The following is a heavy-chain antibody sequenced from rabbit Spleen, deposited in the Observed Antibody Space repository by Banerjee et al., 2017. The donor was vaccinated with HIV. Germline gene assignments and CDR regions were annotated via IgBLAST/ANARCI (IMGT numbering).Heavy chain of an antibody. CDR3: ARDSGTSFSSYGMDL. D-gene: IGHD8-1*01. V-gene: IGHV1S40*01. J-gene: IGHJ6*01. CDR2: IDIGSSGNR. Sequence: QSLEESGGDLVKPGASLTLTCTASGFSFSGNYYMCWARQAPGKGLEWIACIDIGSSGNRWYASWAKGRFTISKTSSTTVTLQVTSLTAADTATYFCARDSGTSFSSYGMDLWGPGTLVTVS. CDR1: GFSFSGNYY.